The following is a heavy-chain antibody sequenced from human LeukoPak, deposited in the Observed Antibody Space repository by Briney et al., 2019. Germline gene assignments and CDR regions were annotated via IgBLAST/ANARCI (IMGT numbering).Heavy chain of an antibody. D-gene: IGHD2-2*01. CDR1: GGTFSSYA. J-gene: IGHJ6*03. CDR2: IIPIFGTA. CDR3: ARSLSPDIVVVPAAIETADYYYYYMDV. Sequence: ASVKVSCKASGGTFSSYAISWVRQAPGQGLEWMGRIIPIFGTANYAQKFQGRVTITADKSTSTAYMELSSLRPEDTAVYYCARSLSPDIVVVPAAIETADYYYYYMDVWGKGTTVTVSS. V-gene: IGHV1-69*06.